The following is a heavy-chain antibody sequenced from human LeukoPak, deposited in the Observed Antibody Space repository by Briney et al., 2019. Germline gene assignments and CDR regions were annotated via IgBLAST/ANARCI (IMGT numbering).Heavy chain of an antibody. CDR1: GFTFDDYG. V-gene: IGHV3-20*04. CDR2: INWNGGST. Sequence: GGSLRLSCAASGFTFDDYGMSWVRQAPGKGLEWVSGINWNGGSTGYADSVKGRFTISRDNAKNSLYLQMNSLRAEDTALYYCARDRNDFWSGYYTCFDYWGQGTLVTVSS. D-gene: IGHD3-3*01. CDR3: ARDRNDFWSGYYTCFDY. J-gene: IGHJ4*02.